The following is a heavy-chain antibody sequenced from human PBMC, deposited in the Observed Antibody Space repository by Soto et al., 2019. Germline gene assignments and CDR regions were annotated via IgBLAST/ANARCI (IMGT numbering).Heavy chain of an antibody. Sequence: EVQLVESGGGLVQPGGSLILSCEASGFTFTNYDMHWVRQGTGKGLEWVSGISAAGDPDYADSVEGRFTISRENAQNSFFLQRNSLRVGETAVYYCARTDRDFYGLELWGQATTVIVSS. V-gene: IGHV3-13*05. CDR1: GFTFTNYD. J-gene: IGHJ6*02. CDR2: ISAAGDP. CDR3: ARTDRDFYGLEL.